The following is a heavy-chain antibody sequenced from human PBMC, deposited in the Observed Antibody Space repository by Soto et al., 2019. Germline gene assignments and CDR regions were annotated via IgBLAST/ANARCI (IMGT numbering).Heavy chain of an antibody. V-gene: IGHV1-18*01. CDR3: ARETKFYGFWSGYYRFDT. Sequence: QTQLVQSGPEVKNPGASVKVSCKASGYSFNSYGISWVRQAPAQGLEWMGWISASSGNTSYAQELQGRVTMTTDTATSTAYMELRSLTSDDTAVYYCARETKFYGFWSGYYRFDTWGQGTLVSVSS. CDR2: ISASSGNT. J-gene: IGHJ5*02. CDR1: GYSFNSYG. D-gene: IGHD3-3*01.